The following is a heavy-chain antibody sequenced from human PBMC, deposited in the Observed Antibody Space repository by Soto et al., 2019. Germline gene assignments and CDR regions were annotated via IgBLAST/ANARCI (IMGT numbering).Heavy chain of an antibody. V-gene: IGHV3-30*18. CDR3: AKEQTYSSSWLNFDY. CDR2: ISNDGSNE. D-gene: IGHD6-13*01. CDR1: GFTFRWFG. Sequence: GGSLRLSCAGSGFTFRWFGMNWVRQAPGKGLEWVARISNDGSNEYYVDSVKGRFTISRDNSKNTLYLQMNSLRAEDTAVYYCAKEQTYSSSWLNFDYWGQGTLVTVSS. J-gene: IGHJ4*02.